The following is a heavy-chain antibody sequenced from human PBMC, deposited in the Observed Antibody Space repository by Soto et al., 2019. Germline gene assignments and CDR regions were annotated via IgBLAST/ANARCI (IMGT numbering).Heavy chain of an antibody. CDR1: GFTFSSYA. D-gene: IGHD1-26*01. Sequence: QVPLVESGGGVVQPGRSLRLSCAASGFTFSSYAMHWVRQAPGKGLEWVAVISYDGSNKYYADSVKGRFTISRDNPKNTLYLQMNSLRVEDTAVYYCAKDGGRDSGSYFDYWGQGTLVPVSS. J-gene: IGHJ4*02. V-gene: IGHV3-30*18. CDR2: ISYDGSNK. CDR3: AKDGGRDSGSYFDY.